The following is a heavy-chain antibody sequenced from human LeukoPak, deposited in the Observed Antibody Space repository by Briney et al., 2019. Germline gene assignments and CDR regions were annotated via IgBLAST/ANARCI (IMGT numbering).Heavy chain of an antibody. J-gene: IGHJ4*02. CDR3: ARRDPGFDY. CDR2: IYYSGST. D-gene: IGHD2-8*02. CDR1: GGSISSGGYY. V-gene: IGHV4-31*03. Sequence: SPSETLSLTCTVSGGSISSGGYYWSWIRQHPGKGLEWIGYIYYSGSTNYNPSLKSRVTISVDKSKNQFSLKLSSETAADTAVYYCARRDPGFDYWGQGTLVTVSS.